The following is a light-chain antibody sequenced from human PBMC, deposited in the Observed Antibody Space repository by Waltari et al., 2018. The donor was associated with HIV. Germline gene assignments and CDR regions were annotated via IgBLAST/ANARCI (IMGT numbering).Light chain of an antibody. Sequence: DIQMTQSPSSLSASVGDRVTITCRASQSIDYYLNWYQQKPGKAPNLLIHAASTLQSGVPSRLSGSGSGTDFTLTISSLQPEDFATYYCQQSYITPRTVGLGTKVEI. CDR3: QQSYITPRT. CDR2: AAS. J-gene: IGKJ1*01. V-gene: IGKV1-39*01. CDR1: QSIDYY.